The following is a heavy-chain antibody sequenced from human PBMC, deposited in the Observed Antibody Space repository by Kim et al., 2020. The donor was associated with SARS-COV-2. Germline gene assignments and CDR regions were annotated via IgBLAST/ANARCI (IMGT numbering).Heavy chain of an antibody. CDR3: AKGGGSGTYSGDD. D-gene: IGHD3-10*01. J-gene: IGHJ4*02. V-gene: IGHV3-9*01. Sequence: GCVAPVRGRFTISRDNGANSLYLQMDSLRPEDTALYYCAKGGGSGTYSGDDWGQGTLVTVSS.